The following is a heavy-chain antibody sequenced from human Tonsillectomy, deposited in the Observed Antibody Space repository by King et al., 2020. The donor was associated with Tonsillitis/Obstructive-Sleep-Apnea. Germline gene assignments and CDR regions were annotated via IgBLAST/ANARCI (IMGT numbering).Heavy chain of an antibody. D-gene: IGHD6-6*01. CDR2: ISESGSNT. Sequence: VQLVESGGGLVQPGGSLRLSCAASGFTFSTYEMNWVRQAPGKGLEWVSYISESGSNTHHADSVKGRFTISRDNAKNSLYLQMNSLRSEDTAVYYCARDLISSSWVPMAVWGQGPTVPVSS. V-gene: IGHV3-48*03. J-gene: IGHJ6*02. CDR3: ARDLISSSWVPMAV. CDR1: GFTFSTYE.